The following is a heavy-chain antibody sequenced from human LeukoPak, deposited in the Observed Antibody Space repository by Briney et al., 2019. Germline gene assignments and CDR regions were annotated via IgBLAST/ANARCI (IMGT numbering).Heavy chain of an antibody. D-gene: IGHD5-12*01. V-gene: IGHV3-30*18. Sequence: PGGSLRLSCTPCGFTFSRYGMHGVRQAPGKGLEWVAVISSDGSNKYYADSVKGRFTISRDSSKKTLDLQMNSLRAEDTAVYHCAQDRKWVGYAIDYWGQGTLVTVSS. CDR3: AQDRKWVGYAIDY. J-gene: IGHJ4*02. CDR2: ISSDGSNK. CDR1: GFTFSRYG.